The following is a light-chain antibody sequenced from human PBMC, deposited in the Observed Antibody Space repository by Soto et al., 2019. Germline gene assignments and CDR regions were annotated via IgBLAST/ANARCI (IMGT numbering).Light chain of an antibody. CDR3: CSYAGSSTFVV. J-gene: IGLJ2*01. Sequence: QLVLTQPASVSGSPGQSITISCTGTSSDVGSYNLVSWYQQHPGKAPELMIYEVSKRPSGVSNRFSGSKSGNTASLTISGLQAEDEADYYCCSYAGSSTFVVFGGGTKLTVL. V-gene: IGLV2-23*02. CDR1: SSDVGSYNL. CDR2: EVS.